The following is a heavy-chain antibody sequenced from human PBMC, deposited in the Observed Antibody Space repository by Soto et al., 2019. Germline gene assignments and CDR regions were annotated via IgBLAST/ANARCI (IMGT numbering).Heavy chain of an antibody. Sequence: LSLTCTVSGGSISTGGYYWSWIRQYPGKGLEWLGYIDGSGYTFYNPSLQSRLTLSMDTSKNQFSLKLSSATAADTAVYFCARKQAGFFYGIDYWGQEPWSPSPQ. V-gene: IGHV4-31*03. CDR1: GGSISTGGYY. CDR2: IDGSGYT. J-gene: IGHJ4*01. CDR3: ARKQAGFFYGIDY. D-gene: IGHD3-3*01.